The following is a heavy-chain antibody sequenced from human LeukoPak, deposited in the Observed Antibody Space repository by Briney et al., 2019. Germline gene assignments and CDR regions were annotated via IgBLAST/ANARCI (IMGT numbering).Heavy chain of an antibody. V-gene: IGHV5-51*01. Sequence: GESLKISCKGSGYSFTNYWIGWVRQMPGKGLEWMGIIDPGDSDTKYGPSFQGQVTISADKSISTAYLQWSSLKASDTAMYYCARRSSGVGFDYWGQGTLVTVSS. CDR3: ARRSSGVGFDY. CDR1: GYSFTNYW. J-gene: IGHJ4*02. D-gene: IGHD6-19*01. CDR2: IDPGDSDT.